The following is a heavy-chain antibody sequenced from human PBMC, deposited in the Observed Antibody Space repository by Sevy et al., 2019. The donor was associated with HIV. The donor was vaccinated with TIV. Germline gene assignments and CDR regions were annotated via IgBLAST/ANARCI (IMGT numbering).Heavy chain of an antibody. CDR3: ARVLKEFWFGELADYYYGMDV. D-gene: IGHD3-10*01. CDR1: GYTFTSYD. CDR2: MNPNSGNT. J-gene: IGHJ6*02. Sequence: ASVKVSCKASGYTFTSYDTNWVRQATGQGLEWMGWMNPNSGNTGYAQKFQGRVTMTRNTSISTAYMELSSLRSEDTAVYYCARVLKEFWFGELADYYYGMDVWGQGTTVTVS. V-gene: IGHV1-8*01.